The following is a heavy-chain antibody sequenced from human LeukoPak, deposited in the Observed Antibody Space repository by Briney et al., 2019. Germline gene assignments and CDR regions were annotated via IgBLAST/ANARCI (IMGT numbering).Heavy chain of an antibody. D-gene: IGHD3-22*01. CDR1: GYTFTSYG. J-gene: IGHJ4*02. CDR2: ISAYNGNT. CDR3: ARDLSSSYYYVFDY. Sequence: GASVKVSCKASGYTFTSYGISWVRQAPGQGLEWMGWISAYNGNTNYAQKLQGRVTMTTDTSTSTAHMELRSLRSDDTAVYYCARDLSSSYYYVFDYWGQGTLVTVSS. V-gene: IGHV1-18*01.